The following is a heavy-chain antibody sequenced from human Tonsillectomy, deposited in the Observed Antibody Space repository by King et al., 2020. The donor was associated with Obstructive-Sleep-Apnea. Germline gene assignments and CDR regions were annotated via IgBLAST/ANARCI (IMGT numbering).Heavy chain of an antibody. CDR2: IRGSGGST. CDR3: AKDRKADPFDWLFADNSGPENDY. CDR1: GFTFSSYA. D-gene: IGHD3-9*01. V-gene: IGHV3-23*04. Sequence: VQLVESGGGLVQPGGALRLSCAASGFTFSSYAMSWVRQAPGKGLEWVSAIRGSGGSTYYADSVKGRFTISRDNSKNTLYLQMNSLRAEDTAVYYCAKDRKADPFDWLFADNSGPENDYWGQGTLVTVSS. J-gene: IGHJ4*02.